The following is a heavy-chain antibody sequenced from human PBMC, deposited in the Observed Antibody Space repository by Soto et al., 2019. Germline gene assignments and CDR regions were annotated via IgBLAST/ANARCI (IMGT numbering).Heavy chain of an antibody. CDR2: INAANGDT. V-gene: IGHV1-3*01. J-gene: IGHJ5*02. D-gene: IGHD6-13*01. CDR3: VRRHVSATGIDWFDP. Sequence: GASVTVSCKASGYTFTSYGIHWVRQAPGQRLEWMGWINAANGDTKYSPKFQGRVTITRDTSASTAYMELSRLRSEDTAVYYCVRRHVSATGIDWFDPWGQGTLVTVSS. CDR1: GYTFTSYG.